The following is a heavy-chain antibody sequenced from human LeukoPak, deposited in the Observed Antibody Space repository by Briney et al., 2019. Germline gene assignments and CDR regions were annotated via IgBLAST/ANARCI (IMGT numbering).Heavy chain of an antibody. V-gene: IGHV4-30-2*01. J-gene: IGHJ4*02. CDR1: GGSISSGGYS. Sequence: PSETLSLTCAVSGGSISSGGYSWSWLRQPPGKGLEWIGYIYHSGSTYYNPSLKSRVTISVDRSKNQFSLKLSSVTAADTAVYYCARASKTDLLDYWGQGTLVTVSS. D-gene: IGHD2-21*02. CDR3: ARASKTDLLDY. CDR2: IYHSGST.